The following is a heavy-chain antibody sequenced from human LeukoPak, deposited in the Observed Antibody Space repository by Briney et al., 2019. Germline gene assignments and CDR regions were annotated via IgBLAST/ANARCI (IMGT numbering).Heavy chain of an antibody. J-gene: IGHJ4*02. Sequence: PSETLSLTCTVSGGSISSYYWSWIRQPAGKGLEWIGRIYTSGSTNYNPSLKSRVTISVDTSKNQFSLKLSSVTAPDTAVYYCARDLPIVVVPAAMASGDYWGQGTLVTVSS. D-gene: IGHD2-2*01. CDR2: IYTSGST. V-gene: IGHV4-4*07. CDR3: ARDLPIVVVPAAMASGDY. CDR1: GGSISSYY.